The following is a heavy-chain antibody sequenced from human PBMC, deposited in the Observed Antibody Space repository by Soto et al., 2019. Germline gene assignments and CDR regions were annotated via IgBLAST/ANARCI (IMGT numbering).Heavy chain of an antibody. V-gene: IGHV1-8*01. D-gene: IGHD2-15*01. J-gene: IGHJ5*02. CDR1: GYPSTNLD. CDR3: ARYQKALGFTS. CDR2: MNPHSDT. Sequence: QVQLVQSGAEVKKPGASVKVSCKASGYPSTNLDINWVRQAAGQGLEWVGWMNPHSDTGFAQKFQGRVTLTRDTSTSTVYMELSGLRSEDTAVYYYARYQKALGFTSWGQGTPVFVSS.